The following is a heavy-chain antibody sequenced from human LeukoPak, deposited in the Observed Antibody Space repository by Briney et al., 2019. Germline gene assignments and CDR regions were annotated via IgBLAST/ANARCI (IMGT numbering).Heavy chain of an antibody. CDR3: AKNIWFGESSDAFHI. CDR1: GYTFTGYY. CDR2: INPNSGGT. Sequence: GASVKVSCKASGYTFTGYYMHWVRQAPGQGLEWMGWINPNSGGTNYAQKFQGRVTMTRDTSISTAYMELSRLRFDDTAVYYCAKNIWFGESSDAFHIWGQGPMVTVSS. V-gene: IGHV1-2*02. J-gene: IGHJ3*02. D-gene: IGHD3-10*01.